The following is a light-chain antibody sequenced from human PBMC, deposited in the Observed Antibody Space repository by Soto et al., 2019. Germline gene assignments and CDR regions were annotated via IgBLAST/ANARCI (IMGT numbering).Light chain of an antibody. Sequence: DNVLTQSPCTLSLSPGERATLSCRASQTISSTCLAWYQQKPGQAPRVLIYRASSMATGIPDRFSGTVSGTDFTLTISRLEPEDSAVYYCQQYGSSPITFGQGTRLEIK. J-gene: IGKJ5*01. V-gene: IGKV3-20*01. CDR1: QTISSTC. CDR2: RAS. CDR3: QQYGSSPIT.